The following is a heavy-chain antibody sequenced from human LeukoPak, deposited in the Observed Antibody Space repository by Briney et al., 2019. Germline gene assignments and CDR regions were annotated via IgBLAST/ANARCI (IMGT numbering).Heavy chain of an antibody. CDR2: IKQDGSEK. J-gene: IGHJ6*03. CDR1: GFTFSSYW. V-gene: IGHV3-7*03. D-gene: IGHD5-24*01. CDR3: AKNRDGYKTHYYYYYMDV. Sequence: PGGSLRLSCAASGFTFSSYWMSWVRQALGKGLEWVANIKQDGSEKYYVDSVKGRFTISRDNSRNTLYLQMNSLRAEDTAVYYCAKNRDGYKTHYYYYYMDVWGKGTTVTISS.